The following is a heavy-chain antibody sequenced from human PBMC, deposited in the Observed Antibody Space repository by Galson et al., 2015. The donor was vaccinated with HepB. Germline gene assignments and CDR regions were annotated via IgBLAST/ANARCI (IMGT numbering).Heavy chain of an antibody. CDR3: ARARYGASAPDH. J-gene: IGHJ5*02. CDR2: ISGYSADT. Sequence: SVKVSCKGTRYNFNQYGITWVRQAPGHGLERMGWISGYSADTNYAQKFQGRLSMTADTATTTVYMELMTLTPDDTAVYYCARARYGASAPDHWGQGTLVTVSS. CDR1: RYNFNQYG. V-gene: IGHV1-18*01. D-gene: IGHD3-9*01.